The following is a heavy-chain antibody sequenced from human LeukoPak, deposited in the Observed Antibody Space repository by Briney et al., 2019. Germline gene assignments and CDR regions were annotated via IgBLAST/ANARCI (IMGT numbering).Heavy chain of an antibody. CDR2: ISSSSSYI. Sequence: PGGSLRLSCAASGFTFDDYAMHWVRQAPGKGLEWVSSISSSSSYIYYADSVKGRFTISRDNAKNSLYLQMNSLRAEDTAVYYCARTTYDYVWGSYRSDPDYWGQGTLVTVSS. CDR3: ARTTYDYVWGSYRSDPDY. J-gene: IGHJ4*02. V-gene: IGHV3-21*01. D-gene: IGHD3-16*02. CDR1: GFTFDDYA.